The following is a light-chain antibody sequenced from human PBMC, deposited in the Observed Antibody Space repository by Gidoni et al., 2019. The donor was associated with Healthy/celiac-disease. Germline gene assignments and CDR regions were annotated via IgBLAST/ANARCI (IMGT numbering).Light chain of an antibody. V-gene: IGKV1-8*01. CDR1: QGISSY. CDR3: QQYYSYPLT. Sequence: AIWMTQPPSSFSATTGDRVTITCRASQGISSYLAWYQQKPGKAPKLLIYGASTLQSGVPSRFSGSGSGTDFTLTISCLQSEDFAAYYCQQYYSYPLTFXDXTRVEIK. J-gene: IGKJ4*01. CDR2: GAS.